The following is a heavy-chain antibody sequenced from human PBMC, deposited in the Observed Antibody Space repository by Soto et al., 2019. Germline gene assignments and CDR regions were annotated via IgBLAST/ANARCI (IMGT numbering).Heavy chain of an antibody. CDR3: AKVGPPYCSGGSCYSFDY. Sequence: EVQLLESGGGLVQPGGSLRLSCAASGFTFSSYAMSWVRQAPGKGLEWVSAISGSGGSTYYADSVKGRFTISRDNSKNTLYLQMNSLRVEDTAVYYCAKVGPPYCSGGSCYSFDYWGQGTLVTVSS. CDR2: ISGSGGST. V-gene: IGHV3-23*01. J-gene: IGHJ4*02. D-gene: IGHD2-15*01. CDR1: GFTFSSYA.